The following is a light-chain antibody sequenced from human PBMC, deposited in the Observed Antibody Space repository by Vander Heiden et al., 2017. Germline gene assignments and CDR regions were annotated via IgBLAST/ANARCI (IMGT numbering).Light chain of an antibody. J-gene: IGLJ1*01. Sequence: QSALTQPASVSGSPGQSITIPCSGTSSDIGAYNYVSWFQQHPDKAPKLIIYDVSIRPSGVSTRFSGSKSGNTASLTISGLLPEDEADDFCSSYTSTSTLYVFGTGTKVTVL. V-gene: IGLV2-14*01. CDR1: SSDIGAYNY. CDR3: SSYTSTSTLYV. CDR2: DVS.